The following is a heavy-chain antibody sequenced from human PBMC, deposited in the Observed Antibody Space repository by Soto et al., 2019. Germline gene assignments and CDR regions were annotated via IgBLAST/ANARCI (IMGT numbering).Heavy chain of an antibody. D-gene: IGHD2-15*01. Sequence: QVQLVQSGAEVKKPGASVKVSCKASGYTFTSYYMHWVRQAPGQGLEWMGIINPSGGSTSYAQKFQGKVPMTKDTATSTVYVEPSSLRSEDTAVYYCARLEGYCSGGSCRESRPRDYWGQGTLVTVSS. V-gene: IGHV1-46*01. CDR3: ARLEGYCSGGSCRESRPRDY. CDR1: GYTFTSYY. CDR2: INPSGGST. J-gene: IGHJ4*02.